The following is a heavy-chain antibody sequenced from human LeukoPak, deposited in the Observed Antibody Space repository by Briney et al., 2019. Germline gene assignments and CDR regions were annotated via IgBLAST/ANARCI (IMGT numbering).Heavy chain of an antibody. J-gene: IGHJ4*02. D-gene: IGHD3-16*02. CDR2: LSSSSSVI. Sequence: GGSLRLSCAVSGFTFSTYAMDWVRQAPGKGLEWVSYLSSSSSVIYHADSVKGRFTISRDNAKNSLYLQMNSLRTEDTAVYYCARDLATRQRTGLYDSWGQGALVTVSS. V-gene: IGHV3-48*01. CDR1: GFTFSTYA. CDR3: ARDLATRQRTGLYDS.